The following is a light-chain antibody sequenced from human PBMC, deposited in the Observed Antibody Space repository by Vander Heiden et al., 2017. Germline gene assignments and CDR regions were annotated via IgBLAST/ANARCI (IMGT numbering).Light chain of an antibody. V-gene: IGKV3-15*01. CDR1: QSVGSH. CDR3: QQYSDWPRT. J-gene: IGKJ1*01. CDR2: GAS. Sequence: EIVMTQSPATLSVSTGERVTLACRASQSVGSHLAWYQHTPGQAPRVLIYGASTRATGIPARFSGSGSGTEFTLTITSLQSEDFAVYYCQQYSDWPRTFGQGTKLEI.